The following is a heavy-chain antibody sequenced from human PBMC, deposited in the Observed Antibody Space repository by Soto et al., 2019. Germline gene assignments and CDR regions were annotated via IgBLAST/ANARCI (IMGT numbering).Heavy chain of an antibody. CDR1: GTSISSYY. CDR3: ARYDSYARDY. Sequence: VQLQESGPGLVKPSETLSLTCTVSGTSISSYYWSWIRQPPGTGLEWLANIHYSGTTNYNPSLASRVTLAVDTSKNQFSLKMTSVTAADRAMYFCARYDSYARDYWGRGTLVTVSS. J-gene: IGHJ4*02. CDR2: IHYSGTT. V-gene: IGHV4-59*01. D-gene: IGHD3-3*01.